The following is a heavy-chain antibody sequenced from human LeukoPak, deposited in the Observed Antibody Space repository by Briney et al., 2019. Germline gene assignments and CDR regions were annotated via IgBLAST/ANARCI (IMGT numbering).Heavy chain of an antibody. Sequence: GRSLRLSCAASGFTFSSYVMSWVRQAPGKGVEWVSSISSSGGSTYYADSVKGRFTISRDNSKDTLFLQMSSLRAEDTAVYYCARGPSQGAFDYWGQGTLVTVSS. J-gene: IGHJ4*02. CDR2: ISSSGGST. CDR3: ARGPSQGAFDY. V-gene: IGHV3-23*01. CDR1: GFTFSSYV. D-gene: IGHD3-16*01.